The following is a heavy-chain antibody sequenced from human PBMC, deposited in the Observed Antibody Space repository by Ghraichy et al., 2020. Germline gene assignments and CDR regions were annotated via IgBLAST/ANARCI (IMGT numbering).Heavy chain of an antibody. CDR2: SNRDGSTT. CDR3: ARGPPPDSSGWYLGGAFDY. CDR1: GFTFSNYW. D-gene: IGHD6-19*01. Sequence: GGSLRLSCAASGFTFSNYWMYWVRQAPGKGLVWVSRSNRDGSTTSYADSVKGRFTISRDNAKNTLYLQMNSLRAEDTAVYYCARGPPPDSSGWYLGGAFDYWGQGTLVTVSS. J-gene: IGHJ4*02. V-gene: IGHV3-74*01.